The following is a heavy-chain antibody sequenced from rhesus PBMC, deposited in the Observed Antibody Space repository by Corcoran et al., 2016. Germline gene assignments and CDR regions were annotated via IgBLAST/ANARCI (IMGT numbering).Heavy chain of an antibody. V-gene: IGHV4-99*01. CDR1: GYSISSGYY. CDR3: ARRYSSWSTAYFDY. Sequence: QVQLQESGPGLVKPSETLSLTCAVSGYSISSGYYWGWIRQPPGKGLEYIGYISGSSGSTYYNPSLKSRVTIAKDTSKNQFSLKLSSVTAADTAVYYCARRYSSWSTAYFDYWGQGVLVTVSS. J-gene: IGHJ4*01. D-gene: IGHD6-13*01. CDR2: ISGSSGST.